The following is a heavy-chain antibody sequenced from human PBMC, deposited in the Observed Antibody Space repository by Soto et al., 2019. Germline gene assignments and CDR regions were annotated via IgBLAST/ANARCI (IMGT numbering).Heavy chain of an antibody. CDR1: GFSISSGDYY. J-gene: IGHJ4*02. CDR2: IYYSGST. D-gene: IGHD2-2*01. CDR3: ARDYRYCSSTSCRTTYFDY. Sequence: SETLSLTCTVSGFSISSGDYYWSLIRQPPGKGLEWIGYIYYSGSTYYNPSLKSRVTISVDTPKNNFSLKLSSVTAADTAVYYCARDYRYCSSTSCRTTYFDYWGQGTLVTVSS. V-gene: IGHV4-30-4*01.